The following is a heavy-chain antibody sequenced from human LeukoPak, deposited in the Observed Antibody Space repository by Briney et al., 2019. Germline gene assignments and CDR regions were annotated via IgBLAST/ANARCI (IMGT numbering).Heavy chain of an antibody. D-gene: IGHD3-10*01. CDR2: ISSSSSTI. CDR3: AKDPPVLLWFGELSAGPMDV. CDR1: GFTFSSYS. Sequence: GGSLRLSCAASGFTFSSYSMNWVRQAPGKGLEWVSYISSSSSTIYYADSVNGRFTISRDNAKNSLYLQMNSLRAEDTAVYYCAKDPPVLLWFGELSAGPMDVWGQGTTVTVSS. J-gene: IGHJ6*02. V-gene: IGHV3-48*01.